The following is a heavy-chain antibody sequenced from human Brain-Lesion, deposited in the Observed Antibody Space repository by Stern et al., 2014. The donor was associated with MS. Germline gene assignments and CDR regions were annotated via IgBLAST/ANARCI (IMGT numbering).Heavy chain of an antibody. D-gene: IGHD1-26*01. J-gene: IGHJ4*02. Sequence: VQLVESGAEVKKPGASVKVSCKVSGYPLTELSMHWGRQAPRKGLEWMGGFAPEDGETIYAQKFQGRVTMTEDTSTDTAYMELSSLRSEDTAVYYCATLSPGAGGNYYRHFDYWGQGTLVTVSS. V-gene: IGHV1-24*01. CDR2: FAPEDGET. CDR1: GYPLTELS. CDR3: ATLSPGAGGNYYRHFDY.